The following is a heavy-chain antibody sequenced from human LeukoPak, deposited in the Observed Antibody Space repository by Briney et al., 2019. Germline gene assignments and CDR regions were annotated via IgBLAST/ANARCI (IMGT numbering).Heavy chain of an antibody. CDR1: GFTFNNCA. CDR3: ARLPTFYYDSSGYHYDY. Sequence: HAGGSLRLSCVASGFTFNNCAMSWVRQAPGRGLEWASSTAGSGISKDYADSVKGRFTISKDKSKNTLYLQMDNLRAEDTGVYFCARLPTFYYDSSGYHYDYWGQGTLVTVSS. CDR2: TAGSGISK. J-gene: IGHJ4*02. D-gene: IGHD3-22*01. V-gene: IGHV3-23*01.